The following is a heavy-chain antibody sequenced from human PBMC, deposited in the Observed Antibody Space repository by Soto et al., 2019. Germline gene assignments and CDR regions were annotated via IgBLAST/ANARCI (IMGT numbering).Heavy chain of an antibody. V-gene: IGHV3-30*18. D-gene: IGHD6-25*01. CDR1: GFTFSTYD. CDR2: ISSDGSNE. J-gene: IGHJ4*02. CDR3: AKDLGDSSADDGADY. Sequence: QVQLVESGGGVVQPGRSLRLSCAASGFTFSTYDMHWVRQAPGKGLEWVAVISSDGSNEDYADSVKGRFTISRDNSKNTMYVQMNSLRAEDTAVYYCAKDLGDSSADDGADYWGQGTLVTVSS.